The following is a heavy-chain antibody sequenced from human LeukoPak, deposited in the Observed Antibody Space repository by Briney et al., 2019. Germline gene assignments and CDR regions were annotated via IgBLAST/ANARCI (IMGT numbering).Heavy chain of an antibody. D-gene: IGHD1-26*01. V-gene: IGHV1-46*01. J-gene: IGHJ3*02. Sequence: ASVKVSCKASGYTFTSYYMHWVRQAPGQGHEWMGIINPSGGSTSYAQKFQGRVTMTRDMSTSTVYMELSSMRSEDTAVYYCARAVGATSSEGDAFDIWGQGTMVTVSS. CDR2: INPSGGST. CDR3: ARAVGATSSEGDAFDI. CDR1: GYTFTSYY.